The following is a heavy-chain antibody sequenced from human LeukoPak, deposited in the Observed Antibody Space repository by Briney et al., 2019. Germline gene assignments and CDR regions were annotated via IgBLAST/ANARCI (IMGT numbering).Heavy chain of an antibody. CDR3: ATEAPALTTTSFDY. D-gene: IGHD5-12*01. CDR2: FDPEDGET. V-gene: IGHV1-24*01. CDR1: GSTLTELS. Sequence: ASVKVSCKVSGSTLTELSMHWVRQAPGKGLEWMGGFDPEDGETIYAQKFQGRVTMTEDTSTDTAYMELSSLRSEDTAVYYCATEAPALTTTSFDYWGQGTLVTVSS. J-gene: IGHJ4*02.